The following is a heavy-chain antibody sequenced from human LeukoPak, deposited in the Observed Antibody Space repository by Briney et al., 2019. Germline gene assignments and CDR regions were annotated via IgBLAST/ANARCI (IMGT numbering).Heavy chain of an antibody. D-gene: IGHD4-17*01. Sequence: ASVKVSCKTSGYPFSDYYIHWVRQAPGQGLEWMGWINPKNSGTKYAQKFQGWITMTTDTSTSTAYMELTSLRSNDTAVYYCAGVTVTTLFDHWGPGTLVTVSS. CDR1: GYPFSDYY. CDR2: INPKNSGT. CDR3: AGVTVTTLFDH. V-gene: IGHV1-2*04. J-gene: IGHJ4*02.